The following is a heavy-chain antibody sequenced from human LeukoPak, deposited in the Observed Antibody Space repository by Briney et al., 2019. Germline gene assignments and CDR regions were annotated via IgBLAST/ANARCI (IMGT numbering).Heavy chain of an antibody. D-gene: IGHD4-17*01. CDR2: GFYSVSS. CDR3: ARLRGAMTPVTSDCDY. V-gene: IGHV4-39*01. CDR1: GRSMKGSRSY. Sequence: PATTLSNPSTVSGRSMKGSRSYWSSIRQPPGKGLEGIMSGFYSVSSYYTPSLKSRVTISVDTSKNQFSLNLSSVTAADTAVYYCARLRGAMTPVTSDCDYWGQGTRVTVSS. J-gene: IGHJ4*02.